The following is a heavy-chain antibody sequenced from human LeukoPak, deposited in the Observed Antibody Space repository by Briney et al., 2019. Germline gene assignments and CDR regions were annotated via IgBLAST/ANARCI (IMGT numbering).Heavy chain of an antibody. Sequence: GGSLRLSCAASGFTFSNYAMSWVRQAPGKGLEWVSAISSSGGGTYYADSVKGRFTISRDNSKNTLYLQMNSLRAEDTAIYYCAKAQTVEYSSSFDYWGQGTLVTVSS. D-gene: IGHD6-6*01. CDR1: GFTFSNYA. J-gene: IGHJ4*02. CDR2: ISSSGGGT. V-gene: IGHV3-23*01. CDR3: AKAQTVEYSSSFDY.